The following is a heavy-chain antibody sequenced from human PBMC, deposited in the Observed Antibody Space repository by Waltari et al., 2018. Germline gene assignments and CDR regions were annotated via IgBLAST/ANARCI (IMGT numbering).Heavy chain of an antibody. J-gene: IGHJ6*03. CDR3: ARAFYWAGAYYYYYYMDV. V-gene: IGHV4-59*01. CDR1: GGSISSYY. Sequence: QVQLQESGPGLVKPSETLSLPCTVSGGSISSYYWSWFRQPPGTGLPWIGYTYSSGSTNYNPSLKSRVTISVDTSKNQFSLKLSSVTAADTAVYYCARAFYWAGAYYYYYYMDVWGKGTTVTVSS. D-gene: IGHD6-19*01. CDR2: TYSSGST.